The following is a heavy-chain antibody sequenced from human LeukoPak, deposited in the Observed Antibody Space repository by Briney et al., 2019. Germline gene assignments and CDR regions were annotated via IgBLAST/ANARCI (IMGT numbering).Heavy chain of an antibody. CDR1: GFTFSIYS. CDR2: IGGTHSNI. V-gene: IGHV3-48*02. CDR3: ARDRDYAFDS. J-gene: IGHJ6*02. Sequence: GGSLRLSCAASGFTFSIYSMNWVRQAPGKGLEWVSYIGGTHSNIYYADSVKGRFTISRDDAKNSLYLQMNSLRDEDTAVYYCARDRDYAFDSWGQGTTVTVSS.